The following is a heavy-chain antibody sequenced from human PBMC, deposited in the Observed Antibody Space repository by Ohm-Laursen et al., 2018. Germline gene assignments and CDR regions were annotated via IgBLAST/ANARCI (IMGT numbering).Heavy chain of an antibody. CDR2: ISWKSGKI. J-gene: IGHJ6*02. CDR3: AKGGSYYYVMDV. CDR1: GFTFDDYA. V-gene: IGHV3-9*01. Sequence: SLRLSCTASGFTFDDYAMHWVRQAPGKGLEWVSGISWKSGKIGYADSVKGRFTISKDNAKNSLYLQMNSLRAEDTALYYCAKGGSYYYVMDVWGQGTTVTVSS. D-gene: IGHD3-16*01.